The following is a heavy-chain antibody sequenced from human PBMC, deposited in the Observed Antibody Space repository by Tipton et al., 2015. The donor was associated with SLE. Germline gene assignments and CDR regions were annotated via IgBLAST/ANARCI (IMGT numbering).Heavy chain of an antibody. V-gene: IGHV4-59*01. CDR3: ARGGLYWLD. CDR1: GGSISSYY. J-gene: IGHJ4*02. D-gene: IGHD2-8*02. CDR2: IYYSGST. Sequence: TLSLTCTVSGGSISSYYWSWIRQPPGKGLEWIGYIYYSGSTNYNPSLKSRVTISVDTSKNQFSLKLSSVTVADTAVYYCARGGLYWLDWGQGTLVTVSS.